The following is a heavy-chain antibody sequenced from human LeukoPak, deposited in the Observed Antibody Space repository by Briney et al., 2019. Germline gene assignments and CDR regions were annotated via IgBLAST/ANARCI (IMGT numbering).Heavy chain of an antibody. CDR2: IIPILGIA. V-gene: IGHV1-69*04. J-gene: IGHJ4*02. Sequence: ASVKVSCKASGGTFSSYAISWVRQAPGQGLEWMGRIIPILGIANYAQKFQGRVTITADKSTSTAYMELNSLRADDTAVYYCAKVPGRGGPDIDYWGQGTLVTVSS. CDR1: GGTFSSYA. D-gene: IGHD3-16*01. CDR3: AKVPGRGGPDIDY.